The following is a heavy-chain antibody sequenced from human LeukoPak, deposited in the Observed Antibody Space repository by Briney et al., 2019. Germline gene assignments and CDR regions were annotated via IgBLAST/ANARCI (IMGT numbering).Heavy chain of an antibody. V-gene: IGHV3-64*01. CDR2: ISSNGGST. J-gene: IGHJ3*02. CDR1: GFTFSSCA. D-gene: IGHD4-17*01. CDR3: ARERYRTGDYALSGPAFDI. Sequence: GGSLRLSCAASGFTFSSCAMHWVRQAPGKGLEYVSAISSNGGSTYYANSVKGRFTISRDNSKNTLYLQMGSLRAEDMAVYYCARERYRTGDYALSGPAFDIWGQGTMVTVSS.